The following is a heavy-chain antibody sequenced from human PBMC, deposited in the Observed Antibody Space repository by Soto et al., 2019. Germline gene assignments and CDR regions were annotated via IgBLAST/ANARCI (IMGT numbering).Heavy chain of an antibody. CDR3: ARRVVYYYGMDV. CDR2: ISSSSSYT. V-gene: IGHV3-11*06. D-gene: IGHD3-22*01. CDR1: GFTFSDYY. Sequence: GGSLRLSCAASGFTFSDYYMSWIRQAPGKGLEWVSYISSSSSYTNYADSVKGRFTISRDNAKNSLYLQMNSLRAEDTAVYYCARRVVYYYGMDVWGQGTTVTVSS. J-gene: IGHJ6*02.